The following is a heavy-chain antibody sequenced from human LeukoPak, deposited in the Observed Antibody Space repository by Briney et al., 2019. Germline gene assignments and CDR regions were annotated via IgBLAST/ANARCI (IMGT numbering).Heavy chain of an antibody. V-gene: IGHV3-23*01. CDR1: GFTFSSYA. CDR3: AKASAMIVVVSKHFDY. Sequence: PGGSLRLSCAASGFTFSSYAMSWVRQAPGKGLEWVSAISGSGGSTYYADSVKGRFTISRDNSKNTLYLQMNSLRAEDTAEYYCAKASAMIVVVSKHFDYWGQGTLVTVSS. CDR2: ISGSGGST. D-gene: IGHD3-22*01. J-gene: IGHJ4*02.